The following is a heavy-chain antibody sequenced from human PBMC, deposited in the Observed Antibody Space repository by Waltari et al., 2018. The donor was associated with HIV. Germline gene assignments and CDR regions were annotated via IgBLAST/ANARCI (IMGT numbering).Heavy chain of an antibody. J-gene: IGHJ4*02. CDR1: DYTSTSSD. Sequence: QVQLVQSGAEVKKPGAPVKASCKAADYTSTSSDINWLRPDAAVGLEWMGWMNPNSGNTGYAQKFQGRVTRTRNTSISTAYMELSSLRSEDTAVYYCASIFRPHYDILTGYYVGLDWGQGTLVTVSS. CDR3: ASIFRPHYDILTGYYVGLD. V-gene: IGHV1-8*01. D-gene: IGHD3-9*01. CDR2: MNPNSGNT.